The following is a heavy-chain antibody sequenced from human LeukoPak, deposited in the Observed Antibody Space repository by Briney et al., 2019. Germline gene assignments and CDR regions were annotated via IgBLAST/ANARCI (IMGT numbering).Heavy chain of an antibody. D-gene: IGHD3-3*01. Sequence: GESLKISCKGSGYSFTSYWIGWVRQMPGKGLEWMGIIYPGDSDTRYSPSFQGQVTISADKSISTAYLQWSSLKASDTAMYYCARTGRRYDFWSGYYNRDAFDIWGQGTMVTVSS. J-gene: IGHJ3*02. CDR1: GYSFTSYW. V-gene: IGHV5-51*01. CDR2: IYPGDSDT. CDR3: ARTGRRYDFWSGYYNRDAFDI.